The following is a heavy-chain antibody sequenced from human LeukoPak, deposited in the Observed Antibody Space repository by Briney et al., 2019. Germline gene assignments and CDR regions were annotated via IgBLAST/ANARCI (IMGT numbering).Heavy chain of an antibody. V-gene: IGHV3-9*02. Sequence: PGGSLRLSCAASGFTSDDYAMHWVRQAPGKGLEWVSGISWNSGSIGYADSVKGRFTISRDNAKNSLYLQMNSLRAEDTALYYCAKDSAAGTWEYYFDYWGQGTLVTVSS. CDR1: GFTSDDYA. CDR3: AKDSAAGTWEYYFDY. J-gene: IGHJ4*02. CDR2: ISWNSGSI. D-gene: IGHD6-13*01.